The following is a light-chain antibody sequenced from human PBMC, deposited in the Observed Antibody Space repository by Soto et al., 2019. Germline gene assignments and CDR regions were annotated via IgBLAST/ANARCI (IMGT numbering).Light chain of an antibody. V-gene: IGKV1-5*03. J-gene: IGKJ1*01. CDR2: KAS. CDR3: QHCNSYSES. CDR1: QTISSW. Sequence: DIQMTQSPSTLSASVGDRVTITCRASQTISSWLAWYQQKPGKAPKLLIYKASTLKSGVPSRFSGSGSGTEFTLTISSLQPDDFATYYCQHCNSYSESFGQGTKVELK.